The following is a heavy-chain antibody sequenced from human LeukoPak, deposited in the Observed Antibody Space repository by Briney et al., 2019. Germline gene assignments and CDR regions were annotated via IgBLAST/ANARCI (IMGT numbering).Heavy chain of an antibody. CDR1: GCTFSSYA. CDR2: ISGSGGST. CDR3: AKDSGPEEIVVVPAANDY. D-gene: IGHD2-2*01. J-gene: IGHJ4*02. Sequence: GGSLRLSCAASGCTFSSYAMSWVRQAPGKGLEWVSAISGSGGSTYYADSVKGRFTISRDNSKNTLYLQMNSLRAEDTAVYYCAKDSGPEEIVVVPAANDYWGQGTLVTVSS. V-gene: IGHV3-23*01.